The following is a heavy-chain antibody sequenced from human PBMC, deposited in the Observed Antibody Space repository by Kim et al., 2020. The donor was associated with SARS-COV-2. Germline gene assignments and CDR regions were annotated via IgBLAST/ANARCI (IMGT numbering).Heavy chain of an antibody. CDR2: IRSKAYGGTT. Sequence: GGSLRLSCTASGFTFGDYAMSWFRQAPGKGLEWVGFIRSKAYGGTTEYAASVKGRFTISRDDSKSIAYLQMNSLKTEDTAVYYCTRDQPRLIFCGGDCHTHAFDIWGQGTMVTVSS. CDR1: GFTFGDYA. CDR3: TRDQPRLIFCGGDCHTHAFDI. D-gene: IGHD2-21*02. J-gene: IGHJ3*02. V-gene: IGHV3-49*03.